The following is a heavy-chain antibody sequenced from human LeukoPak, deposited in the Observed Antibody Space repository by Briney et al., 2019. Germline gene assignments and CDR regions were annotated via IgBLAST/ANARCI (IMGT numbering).Heavy chain of an antibody. V-gene: IGHV1-2*02. Sequence: ASVKVSCKASGYTFTGYYMHWVRQAPGQGLEWMGWINPNSGGTNYAQKFQGRVTMTRDTSISTAYMELSRLRSDDTAVYYCARDQLNYDFWSGHNYYYMDVWGKGTTVTVSS. CDR2: INPNSGGT. CDR3: ARDQLNYDFWSGHNYYYMDV. CDR1: GYTFTGYY. D-gene: IGHD3-3*01. J-gene: IGHJ6*03.